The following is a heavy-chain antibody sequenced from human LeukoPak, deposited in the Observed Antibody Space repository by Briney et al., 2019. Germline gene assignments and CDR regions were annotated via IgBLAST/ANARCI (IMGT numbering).Heavy chain of an antibody. D-gene: IGHD1-26*01. CDR2: INPNSGGT. CDR1: GYTFTGYY. CDR3: ATTGYSGSYGWFDP. J-gene: IGHJ5*02. V-gene: IGHV1-2*04. Sequence: SVKVSCKASGYTFTGYYMHWVRQAPGQGLEWMGWINPNSGGTNYAQKFQGWVTMTRDTSISTAYMELSSLRSEDTAVYYCATTGYSGSYGWFDPWGQGTLVTVSS.